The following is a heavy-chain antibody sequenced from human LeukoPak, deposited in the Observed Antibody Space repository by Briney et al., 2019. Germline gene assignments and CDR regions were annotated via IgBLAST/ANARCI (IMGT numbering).Heavy chain of an antibody. D-gene: IGHD3-9*01. Sequence: GGSLRLSCAASGFTFSSYGMHWVRQAPGKGLEWVSYISSSSSTIYYADSVKGRFTISRDNAKNSLYLQMNSLRGEDTAVYYCARDPYYDILTGYSPYYYYGMDVWGQGTTVTVSS. J-gene: IGHJ6*02. CDR3: ARDPYYDILTGYSPYYYYGMDV. V-gene: IGHV3-48*01. CDR2: ISSSSSTI. CDR1: GFTFSSYG.